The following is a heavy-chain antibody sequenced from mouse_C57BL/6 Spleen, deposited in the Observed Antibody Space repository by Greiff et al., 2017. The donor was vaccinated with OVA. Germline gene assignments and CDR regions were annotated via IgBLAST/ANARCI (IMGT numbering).Heavy chain of an antibody. CDR1: GYTFTSYG. V-gene: IGHV1-81*01. J-gene: IGHJ2*01. Sequence: VKLVESGAELARPGASVKLSCKASGYTFTSYGISWVKQRTGQGLEWIGEIYPRSGNTYYNEKFKGKATLTADKSSSTAYMELRSLTSEDSAVYFCARSGMGGYFEDWGQGTTLTVSS. D-gene: IGHD1-1*02. CDR3: ARSGMGGYFED. CDR2: IYPRSGNT.